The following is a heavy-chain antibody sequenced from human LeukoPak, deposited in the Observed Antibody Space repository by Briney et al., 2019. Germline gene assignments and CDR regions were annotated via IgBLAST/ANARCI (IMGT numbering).Heavy chain of an antibody. D-gene: IGHD4-11*01. J-gene: IGHJ4*02. Sequence: GGSLRLSCAASGFTFSSYTMHWVRQAPGKGLEWVAVISYDESNKYYADSVKGRFTISRDNAKNSLYLQMNSLRAEDTAVYYCARGGDYNYWGQGTLVTVSS. CDR1: GFTFSSYT. CDR2: ISYDESNK. CDR3: ARGGDYNY. V-gene: IGHV3-30-3*01.